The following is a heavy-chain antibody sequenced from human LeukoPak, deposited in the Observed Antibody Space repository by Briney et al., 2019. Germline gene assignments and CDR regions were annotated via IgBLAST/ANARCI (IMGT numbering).Heavy chain of an antibody. D-gene: IGHD2-2*02. Sequence: GGSLRLSCAASGFTFSSYWMHWVRQAPGKGLVWVSRTNSDGSSTSYADSVKGRFTISRDNAKNTLYLQMNSLRAEDTAVYYCARAQYTPPFDPWGQGTLVTVSS. CDR1: GFTFSSYW. CDR3: ARAQYTPPFDP. J-gene: IGHJ5*02. V-gene: IGHV3-74*01. CDR2: TNSDGSST.